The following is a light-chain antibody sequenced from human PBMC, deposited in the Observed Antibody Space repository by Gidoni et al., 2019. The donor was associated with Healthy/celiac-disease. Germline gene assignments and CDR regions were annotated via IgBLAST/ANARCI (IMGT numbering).Light chain of an antibody. Sequence: QSALTQPPSVSGSPGQSITISCTGTSSDVGGYNYVSWYQQHPGKASKLMIYDVSNRPAGFSNRFSGSKSGNTASLTISGLQAEDEADYYCSSYTSSSVVFGGGTKLTVL. CDR3: SSYTSSSVV. CDR1: SSDVGGYNY. V-gene: IGLV2-14*01. J-gene: IGLJ2*01. CDR2: DVS.